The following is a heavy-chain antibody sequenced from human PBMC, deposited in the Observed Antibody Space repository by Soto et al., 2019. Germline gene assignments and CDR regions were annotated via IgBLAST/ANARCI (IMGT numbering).Heavy chain of an antibody. Sequence: SETLSLTCTVSGGSISSSSYYWGWIRQPPGKGLEWIGNIYYSGSTYYNPSLKSRVTISVDTSKNQFSLKLSSVTAADTAVYYCARLHYDFWSGYYTYMDVWGKGTTVTVSS. CDR3: ARLHYDFWSGYYTYMDV. V-gene: IGHV4-39*01. CDR1: GGSISSSSYY. D-gene: IGHD3-3*01. CDR2: IYYSGST. J-gene: IGHJ6*03.